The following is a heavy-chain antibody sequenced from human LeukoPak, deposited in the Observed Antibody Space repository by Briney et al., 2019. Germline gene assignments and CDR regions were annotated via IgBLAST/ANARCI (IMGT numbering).Heavy chain of an antibody. CDR2: INPHSGGT. CDR3: AMTLSSGWFNFDY. CDR1: VYSFTVYY. J-gene: IGHJ4*02. V-gene: IGHV1-2*04. Sequence: GASVTVSCKASVYSFTVYYIHWVRQAPGQGLEWVGWINPHSGGTHNAQHFQGWVTMTRDTSISTAYMELSRLRSDDTAVYYCAMTLSSGWFNFDYWGQGTLVTVSS. D-gene: IGHD6-19*01.